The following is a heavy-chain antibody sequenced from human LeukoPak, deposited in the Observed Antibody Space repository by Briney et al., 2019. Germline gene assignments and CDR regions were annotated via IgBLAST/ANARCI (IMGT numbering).Heavy chain of an antibody. CDR1: GDSVSSNSAA. J-gene: IGHJ4*02. CDR3: ARLGSGSNY. V-gene: IGHV6-1*01. D-gene: IGHD3-10*01. Sequence: SQTLSLTCAIFGDSVSSNSAAWNWIRQSPSRGLEWLGRTYYRSKWYTEYTVPVKSRITINPDTSKNQFSLQLSSVNPEDTAVYYCARLGSGSNYWGQGTLVTVSS. CDR2: TYYRSKWYT.